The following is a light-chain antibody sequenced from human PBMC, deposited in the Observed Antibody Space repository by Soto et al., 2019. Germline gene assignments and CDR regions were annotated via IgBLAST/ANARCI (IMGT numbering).Light chain of an antibody. Sequence: EIVMTQSPATLSVSPGETATLSCRASQSVSSNLAWYQQKPGQAPRLLIYGASSRATGIPDRFTGSGSGTDFTLTISRLEPEDFAVFYCHQYGSSPQTFGQGTKVDIK. J-gene: IGKJ1*01. CDR1: QSVSSN. V-gene: IGKV3-20*01. CDR2: GAS. CDR3: HQYGSSPQT.